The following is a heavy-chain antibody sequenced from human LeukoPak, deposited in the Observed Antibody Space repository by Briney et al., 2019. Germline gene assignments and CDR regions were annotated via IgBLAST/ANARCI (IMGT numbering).Heavy chain of an antibody. Sequence: SETLSLTCTVSGGSISSGDYYWSWIRQPPGKGLEWIGYIYYSGTTYYNPSLKSRVTISVDTSKNQFSLKLGCVTAADTAVYYWANSREGCFGYGDYDYWGQGTLVTVSS. D-gene: IGHD3-10*01. V-gene: IGHV4-30-4*01. J-gene: IGHJ4*02. CDR2: IYYSGTT. CDR1: GGSISSGDYY. CDR3: ANSREGCFGYGDYDY.